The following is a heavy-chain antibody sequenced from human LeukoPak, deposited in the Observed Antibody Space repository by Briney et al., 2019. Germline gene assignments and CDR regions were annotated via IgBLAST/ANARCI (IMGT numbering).Heavy chain of an antibody. CDR2: ISYDGSNK. J-gene: IGHJ4*02. CDR1: GFTFSSCG. CDR3: ARDRDSSGWYEGFDY. V-gene: IGHV3-30*03. Sequence: GGSLRLSCGASGFTFSSCGMHWVRQAPGKGLEWVAVISYDGSNKYYADSVKGRFTISRDNSKNTLYLQMSSLRADDTAVYYCARDRDSSGWYEGFDYWGQGTLVTVSS. D-gene: IGHD6-19*01.